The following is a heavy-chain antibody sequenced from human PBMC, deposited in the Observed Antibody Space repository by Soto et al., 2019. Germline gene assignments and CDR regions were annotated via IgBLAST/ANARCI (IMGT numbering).Heavy chain of an antibody. CDR3: AREGGYSSSWYPPQYYYYYGMDV. D-gene: IGHD6-13*01. V-gene: IGHV4-34*01. Sequence: SETLSLTCAVYGESFSGYYWSWIRQPPGKGLEWIGEINHSGSTNYNPSLKSRVTISVDTSKNQFSLKLSSVTAADTAVYYCAREGGYSSSWYPPQYYYYYGMDVWGQGTTVTVSS. CDR2: INHSGST. J-gene: IGHJ6*02. CDR1: GESFSGYY.